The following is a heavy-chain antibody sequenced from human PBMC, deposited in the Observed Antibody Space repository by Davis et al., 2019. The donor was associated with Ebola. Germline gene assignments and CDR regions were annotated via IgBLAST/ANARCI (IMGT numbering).Heavy chain of an antibody. V-gene: IGHV3-74*01. Sequence: GESLKISCAASGFTFSSYWMHWVRQAPGKGLVWVSRINSDGSTTNYAGSVKGRFTISRDNANNTLYLQMSSLRAEDTAVYYCARRSSGSPPYYFDSWGQGTLVTVSS. J-gene: IGHJ4*02. CDR2: INSDGSTT. D-gene: IGHD6-19*01. CDR1: GFTFSSYW. CDR3: ARRSSGSPPYYFDS.